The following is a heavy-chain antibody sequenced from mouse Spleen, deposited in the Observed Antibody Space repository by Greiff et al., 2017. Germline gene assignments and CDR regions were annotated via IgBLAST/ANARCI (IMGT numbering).Heavy chain of an antibody. J-gene: IGHJ3*01. D-gene: IGHD1-1*01. Sequence: QVQLQQPGAELVKPGASVRLSCKTSGYIFTSYWMHWVKQRPAQGLEWIGMIHPNSGNINYNEKFKTKATLTVDKSSSTAYMQLSSLTSEDSAVYYCARTTVVDAWFPYWGQGTLVTVSA. CDR2: IHPNSGNI. V-gene: IGHV1-64*01. CDR3: ARTTVVDAWFPY. CDR1: GYIFTSYW.